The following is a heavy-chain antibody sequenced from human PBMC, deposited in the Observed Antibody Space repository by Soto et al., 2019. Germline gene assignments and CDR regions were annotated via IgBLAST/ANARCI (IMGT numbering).Heavy chain of an antibody. Sequence: PSETLSLTCTVSGGSISSSSYYWGWIRQPPGKGLEWIGSIYYSGSTYYNPSLKSRVTISVDTSKNQFSLKLSSVTAADTAVYYCARHPPRQLLPNYFDYWGQGTLVTVSS. J-gene: IGHJ4*02. V-gene: IGHV4-39*01. D-gene: IGHD2-2*01. CDR2: IYYSGST. CDR3: ARHPPRQLLPNYFDY. CDR1: GGSISSSSYY.